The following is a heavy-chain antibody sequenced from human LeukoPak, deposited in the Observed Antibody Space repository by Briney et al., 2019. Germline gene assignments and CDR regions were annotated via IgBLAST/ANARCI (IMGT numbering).Heavy chain of an antibody. CDR2: IRSTGSST. CDR3: ARGAYNYGYIFDY. Sequence: GGSLRLSCTASGFTFRDYYVTWIRQAPGKGLEWVSYIRSTGSSTAYADSVKGRFAISRDNAKHSLYLQMNSLRAEDTAVYYCARGAYNYGYIFDYWGQGTLVTVSS. D-gene: IGHD5-18*01. V-gene: IGHV3-11*04. J-gene: IGHJ4*02. CDR1: GFTFRDYY.